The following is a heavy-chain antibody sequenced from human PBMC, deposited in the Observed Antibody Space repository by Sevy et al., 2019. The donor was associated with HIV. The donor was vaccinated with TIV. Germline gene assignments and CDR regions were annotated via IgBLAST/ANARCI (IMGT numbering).Heavy chain of an antibody. CDR2: INTNTGNP. CDR3: ARELGPFDY. J-gene: IGHJ4*02. CDR1: GYTFTSYG. V-gene: IGHV7-4-1*02. D-gene: IGHD7-27*01. Sequence: ASVKVSCKVSGYTFTSYGINWVRQAPGQGLEWMGWINTNTGNPTYVQGFTGRFVFSLDTYVSTAYLQISSLKAEDTAVYYCARELGPFDYWGQGTLVTVSS.